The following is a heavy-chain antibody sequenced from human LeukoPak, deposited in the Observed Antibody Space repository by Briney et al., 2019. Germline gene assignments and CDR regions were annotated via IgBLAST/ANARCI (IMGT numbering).Heavy chain of an antibody. V-gene: IGHV3-21*01. Sequence: PGGSLRLSCAASGFTSSSYSMNWVRQAPGKGLEWVSSISSSSSYIYYADSVKGRFTISRDNAKNSLYLQMNSLRAEDTAVYYCARLSAVDLITFGGLALPGYFDYWGQGTLVTVSS. CDR3: ARLSAVDLITFGGLALPGYFDY. CDR1: GFTSSSYS. D-gene: IGHD3-16*01. J-gene: IGHJ4*02. CDR2: ISSSSSYI.